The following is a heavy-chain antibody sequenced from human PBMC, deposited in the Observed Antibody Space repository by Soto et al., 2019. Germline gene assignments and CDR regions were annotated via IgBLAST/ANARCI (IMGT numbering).Heavy chain of an antibody. Sequence: GGSLRLSCAASGFTFSSYAMHWVRQAPGKGLEWVAVISYDGSNKYYADSVKGRFTISRDNSKNTLYLQMNSLRAEDTAVYYCARDQERGYSYGFNYYYYGMDVWGQGTTVTVSS. CDR3: ARDQERGYSYGFNYYYYGMDV. J-gene: IGHJ6*02. CDR2: ISYDGSNK. V-gene: IGHV3-30-3*01. CDR1: GFTFSSYA. D-gene: IGHD5-18*01.